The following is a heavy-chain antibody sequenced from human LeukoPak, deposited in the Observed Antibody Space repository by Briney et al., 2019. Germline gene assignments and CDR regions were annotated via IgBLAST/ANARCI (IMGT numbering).Heavy chain of an antibody. D-gene: IGHD3-3*01. CDR3: AGQQRDALFGVVMGFGFDY. V-gene: IGHV4-59*01. CDR2: IYYTGST. CDR1: GASISSYY. J-gene: IGHJ4*02. Sequence: PSETLSLTCTVSGASISSYYWSWIRLPPGKGLQWIGHIYYTGSTNYHPSLKSRVTMSVHTSKNQFSLNLNSVTAADTAVYYCAGQQRDALFGVVMGFGFDYWGQGILVTVSS.